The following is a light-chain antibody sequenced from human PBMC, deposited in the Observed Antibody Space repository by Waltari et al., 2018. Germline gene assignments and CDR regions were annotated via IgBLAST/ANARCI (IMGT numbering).Light chain of an antibody. CDR3: HQSGGSQRT. CDR1: QSVANRF. Sequence: NVLSQSPGTLSLSPEEGATPSCRASQSVANRFLAWYQQKPGQAPRLLIHDASIRATGVPDRFSGSGSGTDFTLTISRLEPEDFAVYYCHQSGGSQRTFGGGTKLEIK. V-gene: IGKV3-20*01. J-gene: IGKJ4*01. CDR2: DAS.